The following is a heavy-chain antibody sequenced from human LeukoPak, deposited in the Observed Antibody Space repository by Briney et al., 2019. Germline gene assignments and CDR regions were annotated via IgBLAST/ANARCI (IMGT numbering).Heavy chain of an antibody. V-gene: IGHV4-59*11. Sequence: SETLSLTCTVSGGSISSHYWSWIRQPPGKGLEWIGYIYYSGSTNYNPSLKSRVTISVDTSKNQFSLKLSSVTAADTAVYYCARETDSSGYYYRGATRYYFDYWGQGTLVTVSS. CDR1: GGSISSHY. D-gene: IGHD3-22*01. J-gene: IGHJ4*02. CDR3: ARETDSSGYYYRGATRYYFDY. CDR2: IYYSGST.